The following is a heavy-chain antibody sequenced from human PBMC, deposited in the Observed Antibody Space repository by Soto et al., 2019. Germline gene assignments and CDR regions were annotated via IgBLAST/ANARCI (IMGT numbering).Heavy chain of an antibody. J-gene: IGHJ5*02. D-gene: IGHD3-10*01. CDR1: GYSVISYE. CDR2: ISSSGSTI. V-gene: IGHV3-48*03. CDR3: AARARITMVRGVIASFDP. Sequence: PGGTLKLYCAASGYSVISYERNFFGKSALKGLEWVSYISSSGSTIYYADSVKGRFTISRDNAKNPLYLQMNSLRAEDTAVYYCAARARITMVRGVIASFDPWGQGPLVTVSS.